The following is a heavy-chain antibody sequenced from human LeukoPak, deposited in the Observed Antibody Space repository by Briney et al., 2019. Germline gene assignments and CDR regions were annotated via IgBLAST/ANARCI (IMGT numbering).Heavy chain of an antibody. CDR2: IKQDGSEK. D-gene: IGHD3-10*01. Sequence: GGSLRLSCAASGFTFSSYWMSWVRQAPGKGLEWVANIKQDGSEKYYVDSVKGRFTISRDNAKNSLYLQMNSLRAEDTAVCYCAREGAYGSGSYSDYFDYWGQGTLVTVSS. J-gene: IGHJ4*02. CDR1: GFTFSSYW. CDR3: AREGAYGSGSYSDYFDY. V-gene: IGHV3-7*01.